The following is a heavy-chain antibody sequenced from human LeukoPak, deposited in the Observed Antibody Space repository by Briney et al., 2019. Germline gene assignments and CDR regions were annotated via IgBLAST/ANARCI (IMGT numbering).Heavy chain of an antibody. CDR2: ISYDGSNK. J-gene: IGHJ4*02. CDR3: ARGPPGAYCGGDCLHYFDY. Sequence: PGGSLRLSCAASGFTFSSYAMHWVRQAPGKGLEWVAVISYDGSNKYYADSVKGRFTISRDNFKNKLYLQMNSLRAEDTAVYYCARGPPGAYCGGDCLHYFDYWGQGTLVTVSS. V-gene: IGHV3-30-3*01. CDR1: GFTFSSYA. D-gene: IGHD2-21*02.